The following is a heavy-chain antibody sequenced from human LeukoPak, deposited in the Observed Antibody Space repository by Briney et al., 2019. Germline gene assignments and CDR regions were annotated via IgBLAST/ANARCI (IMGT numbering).Heavy chain of an antibody. V-gene: IGHV1-18*01. CDR1: GGTFSSYA. CDR2: ISAYNGNT. CDR3: ARDSSGYYYFDY. J-gene: IGHJ4*02. D-gene: IGHD3-22*01. Sequence: ASVKVSCKASGGTFSSYAISWVRQAPGQGLEWMGWISAYNGNTNYAQKLQGRVTMTTDTSTSTAYMELRSLRSDDTAVYYCARDSSGYYYFDYWGQGTLVTVSS.